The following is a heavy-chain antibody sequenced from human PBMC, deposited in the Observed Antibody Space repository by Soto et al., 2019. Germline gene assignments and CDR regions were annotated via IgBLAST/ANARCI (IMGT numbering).Heavy chain of an antibody. J-gene: IGHJ5*02. Sequence: SETLSLTCAVCGGSFSGYYWSWIRQPPGKGLEWIGEINHSGSTNYNPSLKSRVTISVDTSKNQFSLKLSSVTAADTAVYYCASRGSGSYYRSPNWFDPRGQGTLVTVSS. CDR2: INHSGST. V-gene: IGHV4-34*01. D-gene: IGHD3-10*01. CDR3: ASRGSGSYYRSPNWFDP. CDR1: GGSFSGYY.